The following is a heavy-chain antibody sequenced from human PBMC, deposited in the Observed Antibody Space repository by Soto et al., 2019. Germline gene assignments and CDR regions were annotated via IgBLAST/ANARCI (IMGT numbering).Heavy chain of an antibody. J-gene: IGHJ6*02. V-gene: IGHV1-69*05. Sequence: QVQLVQSGAEVKKPGSSVKVSCKASGGTFSTYFISWVRHAAVQGVECMGGIIPVFATTDYAQKFQGRVTITSDESKTIGYMELNSKRSAETAVNCCAIGRIEGAATDVDDNGMDVWGQGTSVTVSS. CDR3: AIGRIEGAATDVDDNGMDV. CDR2: IIPVFATT. CDR1: GGTFSTYF. D-gene: IGHD1-26*01.